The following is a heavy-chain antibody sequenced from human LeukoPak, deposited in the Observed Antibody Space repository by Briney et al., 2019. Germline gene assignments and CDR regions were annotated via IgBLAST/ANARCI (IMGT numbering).Heavy chain of an antibody. CDR1: GCTFSSYA. CDR3: AKDAVAGFDY. Sequence: GGSLRLSCAASGCTFSSYAMRWVRQAPGKGLEWVSAISGSGGSTYYADSVKGRFTISRDNSKNTLYLQMNSLRAQDTAVDYCAKDAVAGFDYWGQGTLVTVSS. J-gene: IGHJ4*02. V-gene: IGHV3-23*01. D-gene: IGHD6-19*01. CDR2: ISGSGGST.